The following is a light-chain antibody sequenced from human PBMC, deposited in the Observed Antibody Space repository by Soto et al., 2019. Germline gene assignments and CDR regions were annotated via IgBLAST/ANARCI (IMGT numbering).Light chain of an antibody. CDR3: MQATQFPWT. CDR2: KIS. CDR1: QSLVHSDGSTY. V-gene: IGKV2-24*01. Sequence: EIVMTQTPLSSPVTLGQPASISCRSSQSLVHSDGSTYLSWLHQRPGQPPRLLSYKISNRFSGVPDRFRGSGAGTDFTLKISRVEAEDVGVYYCMQATQFPWTFGQGTKVEIK. J-gene: IGKJ1*01.